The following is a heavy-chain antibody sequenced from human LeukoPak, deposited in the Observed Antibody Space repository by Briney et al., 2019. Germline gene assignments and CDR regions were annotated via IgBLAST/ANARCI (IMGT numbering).Heavy chain of an antibody. Sequence: GASVKVSCKASGYTFTGYYMHWVRQAPGQGLEWMGWINPNSGGTNYAQKFQGWVTMTRDTSISTAYMGLSRLRSDDTAVYYCARDLSVATGFDAFDIWGQGTMVTVSS. V-gene: IGHV1-2*04. CDR2: INPNSGGT. CDR3: ARDLSVATGFDAFDI. D-gene: IGHD5-12*01. J-gene: IGHJ3*02. CDR1: GYTFTGYY.